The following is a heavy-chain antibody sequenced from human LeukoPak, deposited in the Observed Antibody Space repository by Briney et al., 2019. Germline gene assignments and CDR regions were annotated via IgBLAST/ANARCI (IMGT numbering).Heavy chain of an antibody. J-gene: IGHJ4*02. Sequence: DSVKGRFTISRDNSKNTLYLQMNSLRAEDTAVYYCARDSESSNYAEFDYWGQGTLVTVSS. CDR3: ARDSESSNYAEFDY. D-gene: IGHD1-7*01. V-gene: IGHV3-30*07.